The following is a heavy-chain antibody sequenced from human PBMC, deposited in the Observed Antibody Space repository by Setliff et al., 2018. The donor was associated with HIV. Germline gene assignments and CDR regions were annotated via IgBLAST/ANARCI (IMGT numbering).Heavy chain of an antibody. CDR2: IYYSGST. J-gene: IGHJ3*02. CDR1: GGSISSGGYY. V-gene: IGHV4-31*01. D-gene: IGHD2-21*02. CDR3: ARNCGGDCSGDAFDI. Sequence: LSLTCTVSGGSISSGGYYWSWIRQHPGKGLEWIGYIYYSGSTYYNPSPKSLVTISVDTSKNQFSLKLSSVTAADTAVYYCARNCGGDCSGDAFDIWGQGTMVTVSS.